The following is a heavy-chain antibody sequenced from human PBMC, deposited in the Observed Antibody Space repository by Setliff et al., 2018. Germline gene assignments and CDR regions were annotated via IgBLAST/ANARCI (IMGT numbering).Heavy chain of an antibody. CDR3: AKDMGAPSNGMDV. V-gene: IGHV3-43*01. D-gene: IGHD1-26*01. Sequence: GGYLRPHCAASGFTFDDYTMHWVRAAPGKGLEWVSLISWDCGSTYYADSVKGRFTISRDNSKNSLYLQMNSQRTEDTALYYCAKDMGAPSNGMDVWGQGTTVTVSS. J-gene: IGHJ6*02. CDR2: ISWDCGST. CDR1: GFTFDDYT.